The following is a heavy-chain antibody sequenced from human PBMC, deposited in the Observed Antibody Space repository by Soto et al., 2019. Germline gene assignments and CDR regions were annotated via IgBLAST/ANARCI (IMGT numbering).Heavy chain of an antibody. D-gene: IGHD1-1*01. V-gene: IGHV4-31*03. CDR3: ASGYTQKWFDS. CDR2: IYYSGST. Sequence: VQLQESAPGLVNPSQTLSLTSTVAGGSISSGGYYGSWTRQHTCKGLEWIGYIYYSGSTYYNPSLESRVTISVGTSKNQFSLKLSSVTAADTSVYYCASGYTQKWFDSWGQGTLVTVSS. J-gene: IGHJ5*01. CDR1: GGSISSGGYY.